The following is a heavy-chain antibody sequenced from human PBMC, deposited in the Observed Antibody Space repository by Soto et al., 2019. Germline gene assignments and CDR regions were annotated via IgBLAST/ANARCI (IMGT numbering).Heavy chain of an antibody. J-gene: IGHJ6*02. CDR2: INGAKGNT. CDR3: ARSSVATAGTPRAMDV. Sequence: QVHLLQSGAAVKKPGASVKVSCKASGYIFTDYCLHWVRQAPGHRPQLMGWINGAKGNTEYAEKFQGRVTITRDTDASTCYMELSGLTSEDTAVYYCARSSVATAGTPRAMDVWGQGTTINVSS. V-gene: IGHV1-3*01. CDR1: GYIFTDYC. D-gene: IGHD6-13*01.